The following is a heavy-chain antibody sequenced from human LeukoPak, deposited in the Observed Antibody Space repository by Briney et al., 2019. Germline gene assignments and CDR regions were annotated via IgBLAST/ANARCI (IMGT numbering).Heavy chain of an antibody. Sequence: GGSLRLSCAASGFTFSSYGMHWVRQAPGKGLEWVAFIRYDGSNKYYADSVKGRFTISRDNSKNTLYLQMNSLRAEDTAVYYCAKAEGQDEYYMDVWGKGTTVTASS. V-gene: IGHV3-30*02. D-gene: IGHD2-15*01. CDR1: GFTFSSYG. CDR2: IRYDGSNK. J-gene: IGHJ6*03. CDR3: AKAEGQDEYYMDV.